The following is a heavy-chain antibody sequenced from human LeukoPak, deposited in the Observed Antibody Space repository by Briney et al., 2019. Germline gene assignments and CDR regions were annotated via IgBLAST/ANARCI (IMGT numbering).Heavy chain of an antibody. CDR3: ARGGGSSWYPHWFDP. Sequence: SETLSPTCAVSGGSISSSNWWSWVRQPPGKGLEWIGEIYHSGSTNYNPSLKSRVTISVDKSKNQFSLKLSSVTAADTAVYYCARGGGSSWYPHWFDPWGQGTLVTVSS. J-gene: IGHJ5*02. CDR2: IYHSGST. CDR1: GGSISSSNW. V-gene: IGHV4-4*02. D-gene: IGHD6-13*01.